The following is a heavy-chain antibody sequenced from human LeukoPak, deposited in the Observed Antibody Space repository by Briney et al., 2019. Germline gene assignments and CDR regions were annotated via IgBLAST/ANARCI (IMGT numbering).Heavy chain of an antibody. Sequence: GGSLRLSCAASGFTFKSYDMHWVRQAAGEGLERVSAIGTAGDTYYPGSVKGRFTISRENAKNSLYLQMNSLRAGDTAVYYCARGGRGSSWFDNWGQGTLVTVSS. CDR1: GFTFKSYD. V-gene: IGHV3-13*01. D-gene: IGHD6-13*01. CDR3: ARGGRGSSWFDN. CDR2: IGTAGDT. J-gene: IGHJ4*02.